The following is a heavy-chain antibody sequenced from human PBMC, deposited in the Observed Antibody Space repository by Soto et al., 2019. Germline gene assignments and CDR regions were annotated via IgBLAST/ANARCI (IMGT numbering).Heavy chain of an antibody. Sequence: EVQLVETGGGLIQPGGSLRLSCTVSGFSVTNSYINWVRQAPGKGLEWVSILYSSGTTYYADSVRGRFTVSRDDSKNTLFLHMNSLRADDTAVYYCARDWSKVSYNYPYYYAMDAWGQATTVTVSS. J-gene: IGHJ6*02. D-gene: IGHD5-18*01. CDR1: GFSVTNSY. CDR2: LYSSGTT. V-gene: IGHV3-53*02. CDR3: ARDWSKVSYNYPYYYAMDA.